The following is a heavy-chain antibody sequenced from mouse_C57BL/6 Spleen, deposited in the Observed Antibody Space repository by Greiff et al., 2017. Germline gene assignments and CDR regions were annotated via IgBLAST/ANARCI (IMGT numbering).Heavy chain of an antibody. J-gene: IGHJ3*01. V-gene: IGHV1-26*01. CDR1: GYTFTDYY. Sequence: EVQLQQSGPELVKPGASVKISCKASGYTFTDYYMNWVKQSHGKSLEWIGDINPNNGGTSYNQKFKGKATLTVDKSSSTAYMELRSLTSEDSAVYYCARAYYSNYDGFAYRGQRTLVTVSA. D-gene: IGHD2-5*01. CDR3: ARAYYSNYDGFAY. CDR2: INPNNGGT.